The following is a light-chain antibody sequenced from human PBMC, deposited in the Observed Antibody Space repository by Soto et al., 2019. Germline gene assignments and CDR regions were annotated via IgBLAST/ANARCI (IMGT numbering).Light chain of an antibody. CDR3: QQSYSTPPWT. J-gene: IGKJ1*01. V-gene: IGKV3-20*01. Sequence: EIVLTQSPGTLSLSPGERATLSCRASQSVSSNYLAWYQQKLGQAPRLLIYGASSRATGIPDRFSGSGSGTDFTLTISRLEPEDFATYYCQQSYSTPPWTFGQGTKVEIK. CDR2: GAS. CDR1: QSVSSNY.